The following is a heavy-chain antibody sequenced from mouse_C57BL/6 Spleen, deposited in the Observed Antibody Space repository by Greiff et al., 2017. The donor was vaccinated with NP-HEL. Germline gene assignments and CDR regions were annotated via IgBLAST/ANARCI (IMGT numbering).Heavy chain of an antibody. CDR2: IDPSDSYT. J-gene: IGHJ2*01. Sequence: QVQLQQPGAELVMPGASVKLSCKASGYTFTSYWMHWVKQRPGQGLEWIGEIDPSDSYTNYNQKFKGKSTLTVDKSSSTAYMQLSSLTSEDAAVYYCARYYYGSNRDYWGQGTTLTVSS. CDR1: GYTFTSYW. V-gene: IGHV1-69*01. D-gene: IGHD1-1*01. CDR3: ARYYYGSNRDY.